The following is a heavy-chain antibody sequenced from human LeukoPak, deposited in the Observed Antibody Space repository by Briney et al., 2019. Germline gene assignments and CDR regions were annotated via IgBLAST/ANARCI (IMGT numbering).Heavy chain of an antibody. Sequence: GGSLRLSCAASGFTFSSYAMSWVRQAPGKGLEWVSAISGSGGSTYYADSVKGRFTISRDNSKNTLYLQMNSLRAEDTAVYYCAKEIHDYDILTGGVGAFDIWGQGTMVTVSS. J-gene: IGHJ3*02. V-gene: IGHV3-23*01. CDR1: GFTFSSYA. CDR2: ISGSGGST. CDR3: AKEIHDYDILTGGVGAFDI. D-gene: IGHD3-9*01.